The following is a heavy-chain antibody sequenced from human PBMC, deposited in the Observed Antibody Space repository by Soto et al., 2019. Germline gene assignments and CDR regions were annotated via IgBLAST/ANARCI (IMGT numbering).Heavy chain of an antibody. J-gene: IGHJ6*03. CDR2: IHYSGTT. Sequence: SETLSVPCTASGTSISSYYWSWIRQPPGKGLEWIANIHYSGTTNYNPSRGSRVTLSMDTSKNQFSLKMTSVTAADRAMYFCALVNSYDMDDWG. CDR3: ALVNSYDMDD. D-gene: IGHD2-8*01. CDR1: GTSISSYY. V-gene: IGHV4-59*01.